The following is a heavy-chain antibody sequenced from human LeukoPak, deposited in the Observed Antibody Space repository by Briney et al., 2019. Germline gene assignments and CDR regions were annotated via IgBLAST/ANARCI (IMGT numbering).Heavy chain of an antibody. CDR1: GGSFSGYY. CDR3: ARSRWTQLVPHWFDP. D-gene: IGHD6-6*01. V-gene: IGHV4-34*01. CDR2: INHSGST. J-gene: IGHJ5*02. Sequence: SETLSLTCAVDGGSFSGYYWGWIRQPAGKWREWIGEINHSGSTNYNPSLKSRVTISVDTSRNQFSLKLSSVTAADTAVYYCARSRWTQLVPHWFDPWGQGTLVTVSS.